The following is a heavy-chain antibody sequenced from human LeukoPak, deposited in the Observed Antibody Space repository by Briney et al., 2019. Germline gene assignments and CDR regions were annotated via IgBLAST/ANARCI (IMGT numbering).Heavy chain of an antibody. CDR2: IYYSGST. V-gene: IGHV4-59*01. CDR1: GESFSGYY. D-gene: IGHD3-3*01. Sequence: PSETLSLTCAVYGESFSGYYWSWIRQPPGKGLEWIGYIYYSGSTNYNPSLKSRVTISVDTSKNQFSLKLSSVTAADTAVYYCARVVPYDFWSGHQLDVWGQGTTVTVSS. CDR3: ARVVPYDFWSGHQLDV. J-gene: IGHJ6*02.